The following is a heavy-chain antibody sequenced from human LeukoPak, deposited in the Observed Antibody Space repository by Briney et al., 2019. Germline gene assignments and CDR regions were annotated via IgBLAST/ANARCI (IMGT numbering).Heavy chain of an antibody. J-gene: IGHJ6*02. CDR1: VFTVSSNY. V-gene: IGHV3-66*01. Sequence: GGSLRLSCAASVFTVSSNYMSWVRQAPGKGLEWVSVIYSGGSTYYADSVKGRFTISRDNSKNTLYLQMNSPRAEDTAVYYCARANFYYGMDVWGQGTTVTVSS. CDR2: IYSGGST. CDR3: ARANFYYGMDV.